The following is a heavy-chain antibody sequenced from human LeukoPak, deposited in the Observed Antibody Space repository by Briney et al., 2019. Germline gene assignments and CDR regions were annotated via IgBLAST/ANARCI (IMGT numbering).Heavy chain of an antibody. D-gene: IGHD6-19*01. CDR1: GYTFTSYG. CDR2: ISAYNGNT. J-gene: IGHJ3*02. V-gene: IGHV1-18*01. CDR3: ARDYRPYSSGWYFDAFDI. Sequence: ASVKVSCKASGYTFTSYGISWVRQAPGQGLEWMGWISAYNGNTNYAQKLQGRVTMTTDTSTSTAYMELRSLRSDDTAVYYCARDYRPYSSGWYFDAFDIWGQGTMVTVSS.